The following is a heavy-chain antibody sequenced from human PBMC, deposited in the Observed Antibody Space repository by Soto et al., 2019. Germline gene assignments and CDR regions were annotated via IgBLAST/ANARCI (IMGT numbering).Heavy chain of an antibody. CDR1: GGTFSSYT. D-gene: IGHD2-15*01. V-gene: IGHV1-69*02. Sequence: SVKVSCKASGGTFSSYTISWVRQAPGQGLEWMGRIIPILGIANYAQKFQGRVTITADKSTSTAYMELSSLRSEDTAVFYCAKYYGGGSSYSLGYYYMDVWGKGPTVPFSS. CDR2: IIPILGIA. J-gene: IGHJ6*03. CDR3: AKYYGGGSSYSLGYYYMDV.